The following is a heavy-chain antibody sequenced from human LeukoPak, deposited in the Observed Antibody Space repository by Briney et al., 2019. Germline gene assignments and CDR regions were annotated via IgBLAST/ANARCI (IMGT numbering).Heavy chain of an antibody. CDR1: DGSISSYY. CDR3: AREGRDGYNLWRRPIDY. V-gene: IGHV4-59*01. J-gene: IGHJ4*02. CDR2: IYYSGST. Sequence: SETLSLTCTVSDGSISSYYWSWIRQPPGKGLEWIGYIYYSGSTNYNPSLKSRVTISVDTSKNQFSLKLSSVTAADTAVYYCAREGRDGYNLWRRPIDYWGQGTLVTVSS. D-gene: IGHD5-24*01.